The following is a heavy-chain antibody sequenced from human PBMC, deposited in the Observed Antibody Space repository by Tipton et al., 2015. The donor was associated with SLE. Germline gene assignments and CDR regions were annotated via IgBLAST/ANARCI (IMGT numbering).Heavy chain of an antibody. CDR1: GGSISSSSYY. Sequence: TLSLTCTVSGGSISSSSYYWGWVRQPPWKGLEWFGSIYYSGSNYYNPSLKSRVTISVDTSKNQFSLKLSSVTAADTAVYYCAIHTGIVGATPFVYCGQGTLVTVSS. CDR2: IYYSGSN. V-gene: IGHV4-39*01. CDR3: AIHTGIVGATPFVY. J-gene: IGHJ4*02. D-gene: IGHD1-26*01.